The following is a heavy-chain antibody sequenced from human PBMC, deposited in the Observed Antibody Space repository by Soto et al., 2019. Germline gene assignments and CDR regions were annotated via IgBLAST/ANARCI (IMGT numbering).Heavy chain of an antibody. V-gene: IGHV3-23*01. J-gene: IGHJ4*02. CDR1: GLTFGSRA. CDR2: ITDTGGGA. CDR3: ARGSTDSYPGSRIFDF. Sequence: GVLRLSCVASGLTFGSRAMTWVRQAPGEGLQWVSTITDTGGGAKYADSVRGRFVISRDNSKKALYLQMTSLTAEDSAMYYCARGSTDSYPGSRIFDFWGRGTLVTVSS. D-gene: IGHD3-10*01.